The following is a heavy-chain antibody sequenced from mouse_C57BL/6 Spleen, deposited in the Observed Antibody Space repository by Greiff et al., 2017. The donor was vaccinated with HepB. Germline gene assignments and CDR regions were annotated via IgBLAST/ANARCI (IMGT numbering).Heavy chain of an antibody. J-gene: IGHJ4*01. D-gene: IGHD3-2*02. CDR1: GFTFSSYT. Sequence: EVKVEESGGGLVKPGGSLKLSCAASGFTFSSYTMSWVRQTPEKRLEWVATISGGGGNTYYPDSVKGRFTISRDNAKNTLYLQMSSLRSEDTALYYCARHFTAQYYAMDYWGQGTSVTVSS. CDR2: ISGGGGNT. V-gene: IGHV5-9*01. CDR3: ARHFTAQYYAMDY.